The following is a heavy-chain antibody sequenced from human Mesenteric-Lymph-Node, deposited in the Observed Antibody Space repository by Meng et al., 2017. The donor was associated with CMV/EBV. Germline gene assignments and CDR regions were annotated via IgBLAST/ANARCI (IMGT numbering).Heavy chain of an antibody. J-gene: IGHJ6*02. D-gene: IGHD1-26*01. Sequence: GESLKISCEVSGFTISDYWMAWVRQAPGKGLEWVSSISSSSSYIYYADSVKGRFTISRDNAKNSLYLQMNSLRAEDTAVYYCASSGGSYHVWGQGTTVTVSS. CDR3: ASSGGSYHV. CDR1: GFTISDYW. V-gene: IGHV3-21*01. CDR2: ISSSSSYI.